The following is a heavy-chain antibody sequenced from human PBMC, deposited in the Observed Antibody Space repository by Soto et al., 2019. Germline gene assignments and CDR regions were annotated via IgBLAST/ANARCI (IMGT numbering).Heavy chain of an antibody. CDR2: ISGSGGST. CDR3: AKVPGPIVGAANAFDI. CDR1: GFTFSSYA. V-gene: IGHV3-23*01. Sequence: GGSLRLSCAASGFTFSSYAMIWVRQAPGKGLEWVSAISGSGGSTYYADSVKGRFTISRDNSKNTLYLQMNSLRAEDTAVYYCAKVPGPIVGAANAFDIWVQGTMVTVSS. D-gene: IGHD1-26*01. J-gene: IGHJ3*02.